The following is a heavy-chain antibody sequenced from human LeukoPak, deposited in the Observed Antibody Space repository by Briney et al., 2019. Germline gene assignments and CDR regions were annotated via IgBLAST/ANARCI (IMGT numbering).Heavy chain of an antibody. Sequence: ASVKVSCKASGYTFTSYAMHWVRQAPGQRLEWMGWINAGNGNTKYSQKFQGRVTITRDTSASTAYMGLSSLRSEDTAVYYCARASGWFGERDWGQGTLVTVSS. D-gene: IGHD3-10*01. J-gene: IGHJ4*02. CDR3: ARASGWFGERD. V-gene: IGHV1-3*01. CDR1: GYTFTSYA. CDR2: INAGNGNT.